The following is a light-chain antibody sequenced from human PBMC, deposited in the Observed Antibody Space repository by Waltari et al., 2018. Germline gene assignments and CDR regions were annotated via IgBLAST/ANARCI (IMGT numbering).Light chain of an antibody. Sequence: QSALTKPASVSGSPGQSIAISCIGTSSDVGANNFLPWYQQHPGRAPKLMIHEVTKRPSGVSTRFSGSKSGNTASLTISGLQAEDEADYYCCSYTSIGPVLIGGGTKVTVL. J-gene: IGLJ2*01. CDR3: CSYTSIGPVL. CDR1: SSDVGANNF. CDR2: EVT. V-gene: IGLV2-23*02.